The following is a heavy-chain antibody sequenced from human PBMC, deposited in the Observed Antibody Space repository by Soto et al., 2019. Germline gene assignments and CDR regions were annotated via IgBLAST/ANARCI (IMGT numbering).Heavy chain of an antibody. D-gene: IGHD3-10*01. J-gene: IGHJ4*02. CDR3: ARDGSGRPATY. V-gene: IGHV4-30-2*01. CDR2: IYHSGST. CDR1: GGSISSGGYS. Sequence: ASETLSLTCAVSGGSISSGGYSWSWIRQPPGKGLEWIGYIYHSGSTYYNPSLKSRVTISGDTSKNQFSLKLMSVTAADTAVYYCARDGSGRPATYWGQGIRVTVSS.